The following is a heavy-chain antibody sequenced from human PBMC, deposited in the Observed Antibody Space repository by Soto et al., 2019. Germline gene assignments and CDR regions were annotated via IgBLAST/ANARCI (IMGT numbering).Heavy chain of an antibody. CDR3: ARGVYCSTTSCYWGMDV. CDR2: INHSGSI. CDR1: GGSLSGYY. J-gene: IGHJ6*02. Sequence: SETLSLTCAVYGGSLSGYYWRWIRQPPGKGLEWIGEINHSGSINYNPSLKSRVTISVDTSKNQFSLKQSSMTAADTAVYYRARGVYCSTTSCYWGMDVWGQGTTVTVSS. V-gene: IGHV4-34*01. D-gene: IGHD2-2*01.